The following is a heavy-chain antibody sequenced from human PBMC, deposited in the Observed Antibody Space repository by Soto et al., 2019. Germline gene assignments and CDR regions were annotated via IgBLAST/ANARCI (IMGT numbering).Heavy chain of an antibody. CDR3: ARDSYDSSGYYYVSGDY. D-gene: IGHD3-22*01. V-gene: IGHV3-23*01. CDR2: ISGSGGST. CDR1: GFTFSSYA. Sequence: EGSLRLSCAASGFTFSSYAMSWVRQAPGKGLEWVSAISGSGGSTYYADSVKGRFTISRDNSKNTLYLQMNSLRAEDTAVYYCARDSYDSSGYYYVSGDYWGQGTLVTVSS. J-gene: IGHJ4*02.